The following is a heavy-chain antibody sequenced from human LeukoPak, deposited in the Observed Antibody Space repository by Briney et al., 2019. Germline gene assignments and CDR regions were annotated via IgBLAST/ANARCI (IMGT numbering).Heavy chain of an antibody. J-gene: IGHJ5*02. Sequence: PSETLSLTCAVYGGSFSGYYWSWIRQPPGKGLEWIGEINHSGSTNYNPSLKSRVTISVDTSKNQFSLKLSSVTAADTAVYYCARATGITGTTNWFDPWGQGTLVTVSS. D-gene: IGHD1-7*01. CDR2: INHSGST. V-gene: IGHV4-34*01. CDR3: ARATGITGTTNWFDP. CDR1: GGSFSGYY.